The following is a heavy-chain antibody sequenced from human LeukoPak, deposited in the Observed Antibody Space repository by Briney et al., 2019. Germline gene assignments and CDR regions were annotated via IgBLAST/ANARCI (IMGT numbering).Heavy chain of an antibody. V-gene: IGHV3-21*01. Sequence: PGGSLRLSCAASGLTFSSYSMNWVRQAPGKGLEWVSSISSSSSYIYYADSVKGRFTISRDNAKNSLYLQMNSLRAEDTAVYYCARDGWFGESYFDYWGQGTLVTVSS. J-gene: IGHJ4*02. CDR2: ISSSSSYI. CDR3: ARDGWFGESYFDY. D-gene: IGHD3-10*01. CDR1: GLTFSSYS.